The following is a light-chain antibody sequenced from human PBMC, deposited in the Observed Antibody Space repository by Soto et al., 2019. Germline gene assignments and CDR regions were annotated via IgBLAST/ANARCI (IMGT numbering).Light chain of an antibody. CDR1: QSISNF. Sequence: DIQMTQSPSSLSASLGDRVTITCRASQSISNFLNWYQQTPGKAPKLLISTASTLQTGVPSRFDGSGSGTDFTLTINNLQPEDFETYYCQQSYSNSITFGQGTRLEIK. V-gene: IGKV1-39*01. CDR3: QQSYSNSIT. J-gene: IGKJ5*01. CDR2: TAS.